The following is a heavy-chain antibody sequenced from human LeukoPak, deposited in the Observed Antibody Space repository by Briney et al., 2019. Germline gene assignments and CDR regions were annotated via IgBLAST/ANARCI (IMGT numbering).Heavy chain of an antibody. CDR3: ARDYYYYYYMDV. V-gene: IGHV1-2*02. J-gene: IGHJ6*03. Sequence: GASVKVSCKASGYTFTSYGISWVRQAPGQGLEWIGWINPNSGGTNYAQKFQGRVTMTRDTSISTAYMELSRLRSDDTAVYYCARDYYYYYYMDVWGKGTTVTVSS. CDR2: INPNSGGT. CDR1: GYTFTSYG.